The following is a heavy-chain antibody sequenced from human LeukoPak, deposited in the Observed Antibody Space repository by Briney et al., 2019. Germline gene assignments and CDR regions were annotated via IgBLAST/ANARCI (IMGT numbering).Heavy chain of an antibody. D-gene: IGHD1-14*01. CDR3: ARGAGSALDI. Sequence: GGSLRLSCAASGFTFGTYWMNWVRQAPGKGLEWVANIKQDGSEKYYVDSVKGRFTISTDNAKNSLHLQMNSLRAEDTAVYYCARGAGSALDIWGQGTMVTVSS. J-gene: IGHJ3*02. CDR2: IKQDGSEK. CDR1: GFTFGTYW. V-gene: IGHV3-7*04.